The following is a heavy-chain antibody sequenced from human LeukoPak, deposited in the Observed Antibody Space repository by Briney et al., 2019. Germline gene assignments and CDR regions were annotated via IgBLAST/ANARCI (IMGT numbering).Heavy chain of an antibody. CDR1: GGSISSSSYY. CDR2: IYYSGST. Sequence: SETLSLTCTVSGGSISSSSYYWGWIRQPPGKGLEWIGSIYYSGSTYYNPSLKSRVTISVDTSKNQFSLKLSSVTAADTAVYYCARGPRSYYGSGSYNHYFDYWGQGTLVTVSS. CDR3: ARGPRSYYGSGSYNHYFDY. J-gene: IGHJ4*02. V-gene: IGHV4-39*07. D-gene: IGHD3-10*01.